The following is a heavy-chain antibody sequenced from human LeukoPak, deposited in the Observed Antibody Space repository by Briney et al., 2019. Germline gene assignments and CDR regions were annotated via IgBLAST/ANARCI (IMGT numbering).Heavy chain of an antibody. V-gene: IGHV4-34*01. CDR1: GGSFSGYY. Sequence: SSETLSLTCAVYGGSFSGYYWSWIRQPPGKGLEWIGEINHSGSINYNPALKSRVPISVDTDKNQFSLNLGSVTAADPALYYCARGSLPKYYDFWSGYFLDAFDIWGQGPMVTVSS. CDR3: ARGSLPKYYDFWSGYFLDAFDI. J-gene: IGHJ3*02. D-gene: IGHD3-3*01. CDR2: INHSGSI.